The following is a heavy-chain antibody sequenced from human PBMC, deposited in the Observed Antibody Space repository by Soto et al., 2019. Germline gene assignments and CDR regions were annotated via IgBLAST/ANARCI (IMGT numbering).Heavy chain of an antibody. D-gene: IGHD2-2*01. CDR3: ARATDPLPNRTIPRSVVVPAATITFDP. CDR2: INHSGST. CDR1: GGSFSGYY. J-gene: IGHJ5*02. Sequence: SETLSLTCAVYGGSFSGYYWSWISQPPGKGLEWIGEINHSGSTNYNPSLKSRVTISVDTSKNQFSLKLSSVTAADTAVYYCARATDPLPNRTIPRSVVVPAATITFDPWGQGTLVTVSS. V-gene: IGHV4-34*09.